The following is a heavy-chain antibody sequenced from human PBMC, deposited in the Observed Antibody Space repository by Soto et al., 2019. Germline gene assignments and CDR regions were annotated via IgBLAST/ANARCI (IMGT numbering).Heavy chain of an antibody. V-gene: IGHV1-69*01. CDR1: GGTFSSYA. CDR3: AREVTMVRGVINWFDP. J-gene: IGHJ5*02. D-gene: IGHD3-10*01. CDR2: IIPIFGTA. Sequence: QVPLVQSGAEVKKPGSSVKVSCKASGGTFSSYAISWVRQAPGQGLEWMGGIIPIFGTANYAQKFQGRVTITADESTSTAYMELSSLRSEDTAVYYCAREVTMVRGVINWFDPWGQGTLVTVSS.